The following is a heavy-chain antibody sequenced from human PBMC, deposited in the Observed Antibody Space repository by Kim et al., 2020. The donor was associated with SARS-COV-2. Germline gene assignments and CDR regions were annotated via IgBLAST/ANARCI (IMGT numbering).Heavy chain of an antibody. CDR2: IWYDGSNK. J-gene: IGHJ4*02. Sequence: GGSLRLSCAASGFTFSSYGMHWVRQAPGKGLEWVAVIWYDGSNKYYADSVKGRFTISRDNSKNTLYLQMNSLRAEDTAVYYCARPYCSSTSCYGDYGDNTLGYWGQGTLVTVSS. D-gene: IGHD2-2*01. V-gene: IGHV3-33*01. CDR3: ARPYCSSTSCYGDYGDNTLGY. CDR1: GFTFSSYG.